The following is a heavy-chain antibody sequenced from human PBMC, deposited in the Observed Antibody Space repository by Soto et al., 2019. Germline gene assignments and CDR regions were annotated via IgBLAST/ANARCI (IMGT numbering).Heavy chain of an antibody. CDR2: ISRTSSYI. Sequence: EVQLVESGGGLVRPGGSLRLSCVVSGLTFSTYSMNWVRQTPGKGLEWVSSISRTSSYIYYRDSVKGRFTISRDNPKNTLFLHMNSPRADDTAVYYCAIARVVDSSLDHWGQGTLVTVSS. V-gene: IGHV3-21*02. CDR1: GLTFSTYS. D-gene: IGHD2-15*01. J-gene: IGHJ4*02. CDR3: AIARVVDSSLDH.